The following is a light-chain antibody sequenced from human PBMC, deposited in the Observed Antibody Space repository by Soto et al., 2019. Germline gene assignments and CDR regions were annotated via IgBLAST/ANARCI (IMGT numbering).Light chain of an antibody. CDR1: QSVNNF. J-gene: IGKJ4*01. Sequence: EIVLTQSPATLSLSPGARGPLSCRARQSVNNFLAWYQQKPGQTPRLLIYDASKRATGIPGRFSGSGSGTDFTLTISSLEPEDFAVYYCQQRSNWPPALSFGGGTKVDIK. V-gene: IGKV3-11*01. CDR3: QQRSNWPPALS. CDR2: DAS.